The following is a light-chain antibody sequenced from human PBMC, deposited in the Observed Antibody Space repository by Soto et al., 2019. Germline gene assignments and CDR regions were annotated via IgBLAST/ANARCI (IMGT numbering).Light chain of an antibody. Sequence: QSVLTQPPSASGIPGQRVTISCSGSSSNIGINAVNWYQQLPGTAPKLLIYSNNQRPSGVPDRFSGSKSGTSASLAINGLQSEDEADYYCTAWDDSLNGPVFGGGTKLTVL. CDR1: SSNIGINA. J-gene: IGLJ2*01. V-gene: IGLV1-44*01. CDR3: TAWDDSLNGPV. CDR2: SNN.